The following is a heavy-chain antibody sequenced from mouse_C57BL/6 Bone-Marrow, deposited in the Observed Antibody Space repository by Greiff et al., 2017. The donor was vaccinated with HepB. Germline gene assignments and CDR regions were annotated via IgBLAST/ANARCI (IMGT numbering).Heavy chain of an antibody. CDR1: GYTFTDYY. Sequence: VQLQQSGPVLVKPGASVKMSCKASGYTFTDYYMNWVKQSHGKSLEWIGVINPYNGGTSYNQKFKGKATLTVDKSSSTAYMELNSLTSEDSAVYYCASHYSNYPFAYWGQGTLVTVSA. D-gene: IGHD2-5*01. V-gene: IGHV1-19*01. J-gene: IGHJ3*01. CDR3: ASHYSNYPFAY. CDR2: INPYNGGT.